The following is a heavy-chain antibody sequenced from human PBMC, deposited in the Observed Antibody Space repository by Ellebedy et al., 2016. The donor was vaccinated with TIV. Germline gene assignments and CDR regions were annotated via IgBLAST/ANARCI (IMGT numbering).Heavy chain of an antibody. D-gene: IGHD3-22*01. CDR3: ARCSYDSSGFYYYYGMDV. CDR2: IYYSGTT. CDR1: GGSISNGSYY. J-gene: IGHJ6*02. V-gene: IGHV4-39*01. Sequence: MPSETLSLTCTVSGGSISNGSYYWGWLRQPTGTGLARIGSIYYSGTTSYNPSLKSRVTISVDTSMNQFSLNLSSVTAADTAVYYCARCSYDSSGFYYYYGMDVWGQGTTVTGSS.